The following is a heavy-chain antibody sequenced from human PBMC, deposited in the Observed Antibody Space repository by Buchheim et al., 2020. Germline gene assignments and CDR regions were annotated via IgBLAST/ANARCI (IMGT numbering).Heavy chain of an antibody. J-gene: IGHJ6*02. V-gene: IGHV3-74*03. Sequence: EVQLVESGGGLVQPGGSLRLSCAASGFDFSNSWMHWVRQAPGKGLVWVSHINSVGSTTTYADSVKGRFTISRDNAKNKVYLEMNSLRVEDTAVYYCARDRSYALDVWGQGTT. CDR1: GFDFSNSW. CDR3: ARDRSYALDV. CDR2: INSVGSTT.